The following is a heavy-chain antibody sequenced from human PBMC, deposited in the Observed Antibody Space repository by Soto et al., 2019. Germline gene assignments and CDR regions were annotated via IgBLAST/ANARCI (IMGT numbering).Heavy chain of an antibody. V-gene: IGHV1-3*01. CDR1: GYIFTTYA. D-gene: IGHD3-22*01. Sequence: QVQLVQSGAEVKKPGASVKISCKASGYIFTTYAIHWARQAPGQSLEWMGWINAGNGNTRYSQKFQGRVTIARDTSASTAYMELSSLRFEDTAVYYCARDPHYYDTTGYCLDSWGQGTLVTVSS. J-gene: IGHJ4*02. CDR2: INAGNGNT. CDR3: ARDPHYYDTTGYCLDS.